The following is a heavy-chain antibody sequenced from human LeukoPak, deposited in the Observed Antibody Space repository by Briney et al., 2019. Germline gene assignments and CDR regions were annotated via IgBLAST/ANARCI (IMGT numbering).Heavy chain of an antibody. Sequence: SETLSLTCTVSGGSISSGGYYWSWIRQHPGKGLEWIGYIYYSGSTYYNPSLKSRVTISVDTSKNQFSLKLSSVTAADTAVYYCARDNYDILPGPYGMDVWGQGTTVTVSS. CDR1: GGSISSGGYY. CDR3: ARDNYDILPGPYGMDV. V-gene: IGHV4-31*03. D-gene: IGHD3-9*01. J-gene: IGHJ6*02. CDR2: IYYSGST.